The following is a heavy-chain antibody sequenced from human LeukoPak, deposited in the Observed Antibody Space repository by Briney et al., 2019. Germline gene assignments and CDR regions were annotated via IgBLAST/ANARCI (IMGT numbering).Heavy chain of an antibody. D-gene: IGHD3-22*01. J-gene: IGHJ4*02. CDR1: GYTFTGYY. Sequence: ASVKVSCKASGYTFTGYYMHWVRQAPGQGLEWMGIINPSGGSTSYAQKFQGRVTMTRDMSTSTVYMELSSLRSEDTAVYYCARDHDSSGYYSLPNYYFDYWGQGTLVTVSS. V-gene: IGHV1-46*01. CDR2: INPSGGST. CDR3: ARDHDSSGYYSLPNYYFDY.